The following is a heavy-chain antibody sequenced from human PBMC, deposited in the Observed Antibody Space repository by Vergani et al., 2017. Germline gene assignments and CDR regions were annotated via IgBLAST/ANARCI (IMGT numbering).Heavy chain of an antibody. V-gene: IGHV3-15*01. CDR1: GFTFSNAW. D-gene: IGHD2-15*01. CDR3: TAGTGRSDFDY. Sequence: EVQLVESGGGLVKPGGSLRLSCAASGFTFSNAWMSWVRQAPGKGLEWVGRIKGKTDGGTRDFAAPVKGRFSISRDDSKTTVYLQVNSLRTEDTAVYFCTAGTGRSDFDYWGQGTLVTVSS. CDR2: IKGKTDGGTR. J-gene: IGHJ4*02.